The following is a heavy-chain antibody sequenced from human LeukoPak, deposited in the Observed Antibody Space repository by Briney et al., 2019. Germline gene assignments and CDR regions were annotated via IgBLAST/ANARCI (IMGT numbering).Heavy chain of an antibody. J-gene: IGHJ4*02. Sequence: PGGSLRLSCAASGFTFSSNSMHWVRQAPGKGQEWVAVISYDGSNKYYADSVKGRFTISRDNSKNTLYLQMNRLRVEDTAVYYCAREGDVAAVGTFFDYWGQGTLVTVSS. CDR1: GFTFSSNS. D-gene: IGHD6-13*01. CDR2: ISYDGSNK. V-gene: IGHV3-30-3*01. CDR3: AREGDVAAVGTFFDY.